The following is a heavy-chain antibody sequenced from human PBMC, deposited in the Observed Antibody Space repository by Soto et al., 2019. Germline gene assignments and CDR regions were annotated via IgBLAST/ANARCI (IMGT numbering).Heavy chain of an antibody. CDR1: GGSFSGYY. CDR3: ARGPNILTGYYRGYYYGMDV. D-gene: IGHD3-9*01. J-gene: IGHJ6*02. CDR2: INHSGST. V-gene: IGHV4-34*01. Sequence: SETLSLTCGVYGGSFSGYYWSWIRQPPGKGLEWIGEINHSGSTNYNPSLKSRVTISVDTSKNQFSLKLSSVTAADTAVYYCARGPNILTGYYRGYYYGMDVWGQGTTVTVSS.